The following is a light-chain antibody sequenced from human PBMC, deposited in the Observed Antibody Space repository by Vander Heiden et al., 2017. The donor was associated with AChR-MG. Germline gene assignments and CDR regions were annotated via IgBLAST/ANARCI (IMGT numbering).Light chain of an antibody. V-gene: IGLV2-14*03. CDR2: DVS. J-gene: IGLJ1*01. CDR1: SSDAGGYIY. CDR3: SSYTSSSTLYV. Sequence: QSALTQPASVSASAGQSITNACPGTSSDAGGYIYVSWYQHLPGKSPILMIDDVSNRPSALSNRFSGSKSGNTSSLTISGLQAEDEADYYCSSYTSSSTLYVFGTGTKDTVL.